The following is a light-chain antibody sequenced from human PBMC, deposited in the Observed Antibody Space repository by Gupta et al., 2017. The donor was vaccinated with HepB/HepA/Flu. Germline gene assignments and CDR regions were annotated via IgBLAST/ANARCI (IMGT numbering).Light chain of an antibody. J-gene: IGKJ3*01. CDR1: EDISYY. CDR3: QQYDNLPCT. CDR2: DTS. Sequence: DTQMTQSPSSLSASVGDRVTLTCQASEDISYYLNWYQHKPGEAPSLVIYDTSKLETGVSSRFTGSGSGTDFTLTISTLEPEDFARYYCQQYDNLPCTFGPGTKIDMK. V-gene: IGKV1-33*01.